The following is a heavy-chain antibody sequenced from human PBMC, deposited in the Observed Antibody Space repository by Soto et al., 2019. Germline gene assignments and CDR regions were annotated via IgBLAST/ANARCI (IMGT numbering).Heavy chain of an antibody. CDR2: IGTAGDT. J-gene: IGHJ4*02. D-gene: IGHD6-13*01. V-gene: IGHV3-13*04. Sequence: EVQLVESGGGLVQPGGSLRLSCAASGFTFSSYDMHWVRQATGKGLEWVSAIGTAGDTYYPGSVKGRFTISRENAKNSVYLQMNSLSAGDTAVYYCARFGVGQLYDYWGQGTLVTVSS. CDR1: GFTFSSYD. CDR3: ARFGVGQLYDY.